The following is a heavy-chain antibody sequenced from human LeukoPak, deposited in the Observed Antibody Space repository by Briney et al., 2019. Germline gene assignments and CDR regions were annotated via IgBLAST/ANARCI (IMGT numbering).Heavy chain of an antibody. V-gene: IGHV5-51*01. CDR2: IYPGDSDT. CDR1: GYSFTSYW. J-gene: IGHJ1*01. D-gene: IGHD3-22*01. Sequence: GESLKISCKGSGYSFTSYWIGWVRQMPGKGLEWMGIIYPGDSDTRYSPSFQGQVTISADKSISTAYLQWSGLKASDTAMYYCARSSQTYYYDSSGYYDAEYFQHWGQGTLVTVSS. CDR3: ARSSQTYYYDSSGYYDAEYFQH.